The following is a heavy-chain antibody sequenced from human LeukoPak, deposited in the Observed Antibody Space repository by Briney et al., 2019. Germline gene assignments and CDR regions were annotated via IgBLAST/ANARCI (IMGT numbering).Heavy chain of an antibody. D-gene: IGHD1-26*01. J-gene: IGHJ5*02. V-gene: IGHV4-38-2*02. Sequence: PSETLSLTCTVSGYSITSGYYWGWIRPPPGKGLEWIGSIYHGGSTFYNPSLKSRVTTSVDTSKNQFSLKLHSVTAADTAVYYCASLGMEGGTTNWFDPWGQGTLVTVSS. CDR2: IYHGGST. CDR1: GYSITSGYY. CDR3: ASLGMEGGTTNWFDP.